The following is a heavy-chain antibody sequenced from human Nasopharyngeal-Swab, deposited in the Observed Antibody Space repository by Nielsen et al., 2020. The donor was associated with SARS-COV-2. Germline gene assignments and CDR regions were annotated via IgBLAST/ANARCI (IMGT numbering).Heavy chain of an antibody. D-gene: IGHD2-21*02. Sequence: GESLKISCKGSGYSFTSYWISWVRQMPGKGLEWMGIIYPGDSDTRYSPSFQGQVTISADKSISTAYLQWSSLKASDTAMYYCARGAYCGGDCYAGYFDYWGQGTLVTVSS. CDR3: ARGAYCGGDCYAGYFDY. CDR1: GYSFTSYW. J-gene: IGHJ4*02. CDR2: IYPGDSDT. V-gene: IGHV5-51*01.